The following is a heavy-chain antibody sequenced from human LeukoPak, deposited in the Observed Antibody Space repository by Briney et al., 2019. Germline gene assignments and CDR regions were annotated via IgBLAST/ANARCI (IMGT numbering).Heavy chain of an antibody. CDR3: ARSSDSSGYYYYYYGMDV. Sequence: ASVKVSCKASGYTFTSNYIHWVRQAPGQGLEWMGMIYPRDGSTSYAQKFQGRVTITADESTSTAYMELSSLRSEDTAVYYCARSSDSSGYYYYYYGMDVWGQGTTVTVSS. V-gene: IGHV1-46*01. CDR1: GYTFTSNY. D-gene: IGHD3-22*01. J-gene: IGHJ6*02. CDR2: IYPRDGST.